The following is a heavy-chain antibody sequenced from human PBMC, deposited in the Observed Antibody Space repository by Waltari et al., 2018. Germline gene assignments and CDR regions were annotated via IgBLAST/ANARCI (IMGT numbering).Heavy chain of an antibody. CDR2: IYYSGST. J-gene: IGHJ4*02. CDR1: GGSISSSSYY. Sequence: QLQLQESGPGLVKPSETLSLTCTVSGGSISSSSYYWGWIRQPPGKGLEWIGSIYYSGSTYYNPSLKSRVTISVDTSKNQFSRKLSSVTAADTAVYYCASSLYGDYVWVYWGQGTLVTVSS. D-gene: IGHD4-17*01. V-gene: IGHV4-39*07. CDR3: ASSLYGDYVWVY.